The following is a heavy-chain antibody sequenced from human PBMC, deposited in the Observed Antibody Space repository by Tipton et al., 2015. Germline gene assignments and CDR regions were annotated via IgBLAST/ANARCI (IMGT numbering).Heavy chain of an antibody. CDR3: ARDLDYFDISGYSD. D-gene: IGHD3-22*01. CDR2: IHHGGST. J-gene: IGHJ4*02. V-gene: IGHV4-4*02. Sequence: TLSLTCSVSGDSISSSNWWSWVRQPPGKGLEWIGEIHHGGSTNYNPSLKSRVTMSVDTSKKQFSLKLSSVTAADTAVYYCARDLDYFDISGYSDWGQGTLVTVSS. CDR1: GDSISSSNW.